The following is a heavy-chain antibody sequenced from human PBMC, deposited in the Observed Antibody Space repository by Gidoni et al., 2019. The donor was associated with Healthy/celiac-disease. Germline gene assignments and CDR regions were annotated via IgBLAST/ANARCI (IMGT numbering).Heavy chain of an antibody. V-gene: IGHV3-30-3*01. CDR3: ARLDTAMVYFDY. D-gene: IGHD5-18*01. J-gene: IGHJ4*02. Sequence: QVQLVESGGGVVQPGRSLRLSCAASGLPFSSYAMHWVRQAPGKGLEWVAVISYDGSNKYYADSVKGRFTISRDNSKNTLYLQMNSLRAEDTAVYYCARLDTAMVYFDYWGQGTLVTVSS. CDR1: GLPFSSYA. CDR2: ISYDGSNK.